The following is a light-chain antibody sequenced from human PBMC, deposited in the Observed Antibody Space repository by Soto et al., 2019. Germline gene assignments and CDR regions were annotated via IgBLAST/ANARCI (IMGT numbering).Light chain of an antibody. CDR1: TGTVTSGHY. CDR2: DTN. Sequence: AVVTQEPSLTVSPGGTVTLTCGSNTGTVTSGHYPYWFQQKPGQAPRTLIYDTNNRHSWTPARFSGSLLGGKAALTLSGAQPEDEADYYCLLSSAGTPWVFGGGTQLTVL. V-gene: IGLV7-46*01. J-gene: IGLJ3*02. CDR3: LLSSAGTPWV.